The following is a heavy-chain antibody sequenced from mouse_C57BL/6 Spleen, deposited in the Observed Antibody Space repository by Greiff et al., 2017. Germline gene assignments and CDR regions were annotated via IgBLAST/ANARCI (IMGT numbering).Heavy chain of an antibody. J-gene: IGHJ4*01. CDR3: ARPNAAGYYAMDY. CDR1: GYTFTSYW. Sequence: QVQLQQPGAELVKPGASVKLSCKASGYTFTSYWMQWVKQRPGQGLEWIGEIDPSDSYTNYNQKFKGKATLTVDTSSSPAYMQLSSLTSEGSAVYYCARPNAAGYYAMDYWGQGTSVTVSS. CDR2: IDPSDSYT. V-gene: IGHV1-50*01. D-gene: IGHD6-1*01.